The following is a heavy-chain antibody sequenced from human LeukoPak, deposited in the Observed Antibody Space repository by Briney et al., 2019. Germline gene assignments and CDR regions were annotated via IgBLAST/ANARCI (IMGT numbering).Heavy chain of an antibody. V-gene: IGHV1-69*01. Sequence: SVKVSCKASGGTFSSYAISWVRQAPGQGLEWMGGIIPIFGTANYAQKFQGRVTITADESTSTAYRELSSLRSEDTAVYYCARDRGWAGYTYGFYYWGQGTLVTVSS. CDR2: IIPIFGTA. CDR1: GGTFSSYA. D-gene: IGHD5-18*01. CDR3: ARDRGWAGYTYGFYY. J-gene: IGHJ4*02.